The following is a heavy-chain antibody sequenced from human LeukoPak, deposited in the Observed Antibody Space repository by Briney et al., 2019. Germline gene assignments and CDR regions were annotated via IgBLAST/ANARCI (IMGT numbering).Heavy chain of an antibody. CDR2: ISPYNGNT. D-gene: IGHD2-15*01. CDR1: GYTFTGYG. Sequence: GASVKVSCKASGYTFTGYGISWVGQAPGQGLEWMGWISPYNGNTNYAQNLQGRVTMTTDTSTSTAYMELRSLRSDDTAVYYCARSGLTATGEFDFWGQGTLVTVSS. CDR3: ARSGLTATGEFDF. V-gene: IGHV1-18*01. J-gene: IGHJ4*02.